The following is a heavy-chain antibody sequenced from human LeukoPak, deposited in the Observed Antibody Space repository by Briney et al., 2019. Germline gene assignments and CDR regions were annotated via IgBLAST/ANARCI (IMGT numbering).Heavy chain of an antibody. CDR3: ARSATGTGLDY. V-gene: IGHV1-8*03. CDR2: MNPNSGNK. J-gene: IGHJ4*02. D-gene: IGHD1-1*01. Sequence: GASVKVSCKASGHTFTSYDINWVRQATGQGLEWMGWMNPNSGNKGYAQKFQGRITITRNTSISTVYMELSSLRSEDTAVYYCARSATGTGLDYWGQGTLVTVSS. CDR1: GHTFTSYD.